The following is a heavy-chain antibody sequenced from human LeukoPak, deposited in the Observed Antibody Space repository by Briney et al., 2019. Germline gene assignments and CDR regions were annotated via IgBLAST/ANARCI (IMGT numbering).Heavy chain of an antibody. V-gene: IGHV4-34*01. D-gene: IGHD2-8*01. CDR3: ARDGLGYCTNGVCYTAYYFDY. CDR1: GGSFSGYY. CDR2: INHSGST. J-gene: IGHJ4*02. Sequence: PSETLSLTCAVYGGSFSGYYWSWICQPPGKGLEWIGEINHSGSTNYNPSLKSRVTTSVDTSKNQFSLKLSSVTAADTAVYYCARDGLGYCTNGVCYTAYYFDYWGQGTLVTVSS.